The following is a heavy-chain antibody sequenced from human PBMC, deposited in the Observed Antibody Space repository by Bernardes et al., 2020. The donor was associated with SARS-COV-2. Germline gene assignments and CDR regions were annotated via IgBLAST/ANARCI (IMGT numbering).Heavy chain of an antibody. D-gene: IGHD4-17*01. CDR2: IKEDGSET. CDR1: GFIYSDCW. V-gene: IGHV3-7*01. Sequence: GGSLRLSCAASGFIYSDCWMHWVRQAPGKGLEWVARIKEDGSETYYLDAVKGRFTISRDNARNSLFLQMNSLRTDDTAMYYCAREYDSGDKIDSWGQGTLVTVSS. J-gene: IGHJ4*02. CDR3: AREYDSGDKIDS.